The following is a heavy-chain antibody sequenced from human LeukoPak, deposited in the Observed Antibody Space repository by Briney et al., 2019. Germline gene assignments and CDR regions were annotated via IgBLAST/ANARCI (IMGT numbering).Heavy chain of an antibody. CDR2: IIPIFGTA. CDR3: ARDHPIAVAATRAFDI. D-gene: IGHD6-19*01. V-gene: IGHV1-69*01. CDR1: GGTFSSYA. J-gene: IGHJ3*02. Sequence: ASVKVSCKASGGTFSSYAISWVRQAPGQGLEWMGGIIPIFGTANYAQKFQGRVTITADESTSTAYMELSSLRSEDTAVYYCARDHPIAVAATRAFDIWGQGTMVTVSS.